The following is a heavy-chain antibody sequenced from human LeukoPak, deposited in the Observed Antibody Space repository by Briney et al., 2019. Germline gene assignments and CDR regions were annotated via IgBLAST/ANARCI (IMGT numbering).Heavy chain of an antibody. J-gene: IGHJ4*02. Sequence: GSSVKVSCKASGGTFSSYAISWVRQAPGQGLEWMGRIIPILGIANYAQKFQGRVTITADKSTSTAYMELSSLRSEDTAVYYCAGERGEEYSSGWYKTNYFYNWGQGIRVTVSS. D-gene: IGHD6-19*01. CDR2: IIPILGIA. CDR3: AGERGEEYSSGWYKTNYFYN. CDR1: GGTFSSYA. V-gene: IGHV1-69*04.